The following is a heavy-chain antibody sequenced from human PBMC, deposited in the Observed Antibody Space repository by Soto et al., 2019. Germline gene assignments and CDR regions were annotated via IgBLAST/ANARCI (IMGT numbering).Heavy chain of an antibody. CDR2: ISSSSSTI. CDR3: AREAPHLGYCSGGSCSEH. J-gene: IGHJ1*01. Sequence: GGSLRLSCAASGFTFSSYSMNWVRQAPGKGLEWVSYISSSSSTIYYADSVKGRFTISRDNAKNSLYLQMNSLRDEDTAVYYCAREAPHLGYCSGGSCSEHWGQGTLVTVSS. CDR1: GFTFSSYS. D-gene: IGHD2-15*01. V-gene: IGHV3-48*02.